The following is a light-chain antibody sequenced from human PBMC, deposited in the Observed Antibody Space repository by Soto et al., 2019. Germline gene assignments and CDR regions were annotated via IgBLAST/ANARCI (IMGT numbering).Light chain of an antibody. J-gene: IGLJ1*01. V-gene: IGLV1-44*01. CDR2: TND. CDR1: SSNIGVNT. CDR3: AAWDDSLNGYV. Sequence: QSVLTQPPSASGTPGQRVTISCSGSSSNIGVNTVNWYQQLPRAAPKLLIYTNDQRPSGVPDRFSASKSGTSASLAISGLQSEDEADYYRAAWDDSLNGYVFGTGTKVTVL.